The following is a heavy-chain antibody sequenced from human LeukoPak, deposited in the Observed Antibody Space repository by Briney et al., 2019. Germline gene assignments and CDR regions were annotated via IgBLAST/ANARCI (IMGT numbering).Heavy chain of an antibody. D-gene: IGHD3-3*01. CDR3: ATRTWRGGDFWSGYPPHNFDY. CDR1: GYTLTELS. J-gene: IGHJ4*02. CDR2: FDPEDGET. V-gene: IGHV1-24*01. Sequence: VASVKVSCKVSGYTLTELSMHWVRQAPGKGLEWMGGFDPEDGETIYAQKFQGRVTMTEDTSTDTAYMELSSLRSEDTAVYYCATRTWRGGDFWSGYPPHNFDYWGQGTLVTVSS.